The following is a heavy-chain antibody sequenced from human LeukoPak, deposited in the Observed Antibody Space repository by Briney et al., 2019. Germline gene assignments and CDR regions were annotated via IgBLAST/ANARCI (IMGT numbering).Heavy chain of an antibody. CDR3: AKERQTGDYFTSDF. CDR2: IIGRGDST. D-gene: IGHD4-17*01. V-gene: IGHV3-23*01. CDR1: GWSFRTYI. Sequence: GWALTLSCAGSGWSFRTYIMNAVGQAAGKERDGVSAIIGRGDSTFYADSVKGQFTISRANSKSTVYLQMNSLRADDTAVYYCAKERQTGDYFTSDFWGQGTLVTVSS. J-gene: IGHJ4*02.